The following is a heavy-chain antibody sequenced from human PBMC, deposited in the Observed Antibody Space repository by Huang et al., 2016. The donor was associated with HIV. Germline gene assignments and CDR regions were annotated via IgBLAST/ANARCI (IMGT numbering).Heavy chain of an antibody. V-gene: IGHV1-18*01. CDR2: ISPYSGDR. J-gene: IGHJ4*02. Sequence: QVQLVQSGGEVQKPGASVRVTCKASGYTFRNYGITWVRQAPGQGLEWMGWISPYSGDRNYAEKLQGRVTLTTDTSTSTAYMELRSLTSDDTAVYYCARENDQSDYIDNWGLGTLVTVSS. D-gene: IGHD4-17*01. CDR1: GYTFRNYG. CDR3: ARENDQSDYIDN.